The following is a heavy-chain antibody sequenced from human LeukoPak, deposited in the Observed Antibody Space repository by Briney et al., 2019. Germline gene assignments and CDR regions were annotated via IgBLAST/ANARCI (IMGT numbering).Heavy chain of an antibody. V-gene: IGHV3-11*01. CDR2: ISGSGHDI. CDR3: AKGNSGSYSQDWFDP. CDR1: GFTFSDSY. Sequence: PGGSLRLSCAASGFTFSDSYMTWVRQAQGKGVEWVAYISGSGHDINYSESAKGRFTISRDNAKNSLYLQMNSLRPEDMAMYYCAKGNSGSYSQDWFDPWGQGTLVTVSS. D-gene: IGHD1-26*01. J-gene: IGHJ5*02.